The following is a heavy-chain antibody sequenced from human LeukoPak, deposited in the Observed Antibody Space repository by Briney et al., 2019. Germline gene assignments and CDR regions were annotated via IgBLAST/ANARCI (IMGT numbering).Heavy chain of an antibody. Sequence: ASVKVSCKASGGTCTSYAISWVRQAPGQGLEWMGWISAYNGSTKYAQKLQGRVTMTTDTSTGTAYMELRSLRPDDTAVYYCARDLTSNVAVTEYHYYAMDVWGQGTTVTVSS. D-gene: IGHD6-19*01. J-gene: IGHJ6*02. V-gene: IGHV1-18*01. CDR1: GGTCTSYA. CDR2: ISAYNGST. CDR3: ARDLTSNVAVTEYHYYAMDV.